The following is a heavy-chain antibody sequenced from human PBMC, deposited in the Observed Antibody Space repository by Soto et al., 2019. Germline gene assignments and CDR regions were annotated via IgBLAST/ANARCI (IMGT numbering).Heavy chain of an antibody. V-gene: IGHV3-53*01. Sequence: EVQLVESGGGLIQPGGSLRLSCAASGFTVSSNYMSWVRQAPGKGLEWVSVIYSGGSTYYADSVKGRFTISRDNSKNTLYLQMNSLRAEDTAVYYCARDPRSGYDYFDYWGQGTLVTVSS. CDR1: GFTVSSNY. CDR2: IYSGGST. D-gene: IGHD5-12*01. J-gene: IGHJ4*02. CDR3: ARDPRSGYDYFDY.